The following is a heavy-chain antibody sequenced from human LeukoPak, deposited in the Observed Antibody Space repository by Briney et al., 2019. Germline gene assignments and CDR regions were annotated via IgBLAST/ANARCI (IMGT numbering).Heavy chain of an antibody. CDR2: IYPGDSDT. CDR1: GYAFTNYW. J-gene: IGHJ4*02. CDR3: ARRLGLGSSGWKNFDY. Sequence: GESLKISCKGSGYAFTNYWIAWVRLMSGKGLDWMGRIYPGDSDTSYSRSFQGQFTLSADKSINTAYLQWTSLKASDIAMYYCARRLGLGSSGWKNFDYWGQGTLVTVSS. D-gene: IGHD6-19*01. V-gene: IGHV5-51*01.